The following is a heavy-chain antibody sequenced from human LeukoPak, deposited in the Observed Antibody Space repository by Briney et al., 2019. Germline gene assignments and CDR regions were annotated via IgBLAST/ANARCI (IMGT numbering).Heavy chain of an antibody. J-gene: IGHJ4*02. CDR2: IIPIFGTA. Sequence: GASVKVSCKASGGTFSRYAMSWVRQAPGQGLEWMGGIIPIFGTASFAQKFQGRVTITADESTGTAYMGLSSLRSEDTAVYYCARVMGIVATTGIDYWGQGTLVTVSS. CDR1: GGTFSRYA. D-gene: IGHD5-12*01. V-gene: IGHV1-69*13. CDR3: ARVMGIVATTGIDY.